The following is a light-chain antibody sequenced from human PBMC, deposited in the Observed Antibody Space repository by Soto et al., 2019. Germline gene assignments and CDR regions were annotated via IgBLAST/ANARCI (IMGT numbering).Light chain of an antibody. CDR1: QSVSSN. J-gene: IGKJ4*01. CDR2: GAS. CDR3: QQYNNWPALT. Sequence: EIVMTQSPATLSVSPGARATLSCRASQSVSSNLAWYQQKPGQAPRLHIYGASTRATGIPARFSGSGSGTEFTLTISSPQSEDFAVYYGQQYNNWPALTFGGGTKVEIK. V-gene: IGKV3-15*01.